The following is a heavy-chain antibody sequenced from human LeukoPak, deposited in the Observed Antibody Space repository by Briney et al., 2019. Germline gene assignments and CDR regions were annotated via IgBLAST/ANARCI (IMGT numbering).Heavy chain of an antibody. CDR1: GFTFSDYY. J-gene: IGHJ4*02. CDR2: ISTGSSYT. V-gene: IGHV3-11*06. CDR3: ARDGERALDS. Sequence: GGSLRLSCAASGFTFSDYYMSWIRQAPGKGLEWVSYISTGSSYTNHADSVKGRFAISRDNAKNSLYLQMNSLRVEDTAVYYCARDGERALDSWGQGTLVTVSS.